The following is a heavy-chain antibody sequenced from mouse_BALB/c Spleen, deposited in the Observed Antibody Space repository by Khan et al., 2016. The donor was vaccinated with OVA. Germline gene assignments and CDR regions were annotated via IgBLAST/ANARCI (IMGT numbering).Heavy chain of an antibody. J-gene: IGHJ2*01. D-gene: IGHD1-1*01. CDR1: GFTFSSYG. V-gene: IGHV5-17*02. Sequence: EVELVESGGGLVQPGGSRKLSCAASGFTFSSYGMHWVRQAPEKGLEWVAYISGDSSTIYYADTVKGRFTISRDNPKNTLFLQMTSLMSEDTAMYYWSTSYSYGYYFDYWGPGTTLTVSS. CDR2: ISGDSSTI. CDR3: STSYSYGYYFDY.